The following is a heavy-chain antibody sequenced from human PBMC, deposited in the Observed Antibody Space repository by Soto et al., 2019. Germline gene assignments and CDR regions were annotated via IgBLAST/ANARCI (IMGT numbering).Heavy chain of an antibody. CDR1: GYTFTSYY. CDR3: ARDSSSSWYGGWFDY. D-gene: IGHD6-13*01. J-gene: IGHJ4*02. Sequence: QVQLVQSGAEVKKPGASVKVSCKASGYTFTSYYMHWVRQAPGQGLEWMGIINPSGGSTSYAQKFQGRVTMTRDTSTSTVYMERSSLRSEDTAVYYCARDSSSSWYGGWFDYWGQGTLVTVSS. V-gene: IGHV1-46*01. CDR2: INPSGGST.